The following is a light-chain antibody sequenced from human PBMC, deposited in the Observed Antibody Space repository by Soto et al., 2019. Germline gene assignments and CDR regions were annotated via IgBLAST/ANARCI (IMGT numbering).Light chain of an antibody. Sequence: DIPMTQSPYSVSASVGDRVTINCRASQDISSWLAWYQQKPGKAPELLIYDASTLQSGVPSRFSGSGSGTHFTLTITNLKPEDFATYFCQQANSLPWTFGQGTKVEIK. CDR2: DAS. CDR1: QDISSW. V-gene: IGKV1-12*01. J-gene: IGKJ1*01. CDR3: QQANSLPWT.